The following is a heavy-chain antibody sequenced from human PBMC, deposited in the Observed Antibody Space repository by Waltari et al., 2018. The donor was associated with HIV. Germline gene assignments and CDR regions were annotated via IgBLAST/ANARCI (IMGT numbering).Heavy chain of an antibody. V-gene: IGHV4-38-2*02. CDR3: ARDQILRFLEWSFDY. Sequence: QVQLQESGPGLVKPSETLSLTCAVSGYSISTGDYWGWIRQPPGKGLEWIGSIYHSGSTYYNPSLRSRVAISVDTSKNQFSLNLNSVTAADTAVYYCARDQILRFLEWSFDYWGQGILVTVS. CDR1: GYSISTGDY. J-gene: IGHJ4*02. CDR2: IYHSGST. D-gene: IGHD3-3*01.